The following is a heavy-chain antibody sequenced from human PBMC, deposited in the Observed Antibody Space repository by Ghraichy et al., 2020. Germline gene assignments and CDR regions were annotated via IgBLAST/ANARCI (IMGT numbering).Heavy chain of an antibody. V-gene: IGHV1-69*13. D-gene: IGHD2-2*01. CDR1: GGTFSSYA. J-gene: IGHJ5*02. CDR2: IIPIFGTA. Sequence: SVKVSCKASGGTFSSYAISWVRQAPGQGLEWMGGIIPIFGTANYAQKFQGRVTITADESTSTAYMELSSLRSEDTAVYYCARGVGGYCSSTSCYVGWFDPWGQGTLVTVSS. CDR3: ARGVGGYCSSTSCYVGWFDP.